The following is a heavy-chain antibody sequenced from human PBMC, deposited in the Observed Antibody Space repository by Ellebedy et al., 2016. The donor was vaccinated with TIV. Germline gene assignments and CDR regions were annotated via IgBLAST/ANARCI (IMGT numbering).Heavy chain of an antibody. D-gene: IGHD5-18*01. V-gene: IGHV3-30*18. CDR3: AKNSKARYSYGYGGVDY. CDR2: ISYDGSNT. Sequence: GESLKISXAASGFTFSSYGMHWVRQAPGKGLEWVAVISYDGSNTYYADSVKGRFTISRDNSKNTLYLQMNSLRAEDTTVYYCAKNSKARYSYGYGGVDYWGQGTLVTVSS. J-gene: IGHJ4*02. CDR1: GFTFSSYG.